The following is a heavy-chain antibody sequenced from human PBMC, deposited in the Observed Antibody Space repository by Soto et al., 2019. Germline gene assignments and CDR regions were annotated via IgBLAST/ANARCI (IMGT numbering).Heavy chain of an antibody. CDR2: IIPIFGTA. CDR1: GSTFSSYA. Sequence: SVKVSCKASGSTFSSYAISCVRQAPGQVLEWMGGIIPIFGTANYAQKFQGRVTITADESTSTAYMELSSLRSEDTAVYYCASPARKAIAAASYYFDYWGQGTLVTVSS. D-gene: IGHD6-13*01. CDR3: ASPARKAIAAASYYFDY. V-gene: IGHV1-69*13. J-gene: IGHJ4*02.